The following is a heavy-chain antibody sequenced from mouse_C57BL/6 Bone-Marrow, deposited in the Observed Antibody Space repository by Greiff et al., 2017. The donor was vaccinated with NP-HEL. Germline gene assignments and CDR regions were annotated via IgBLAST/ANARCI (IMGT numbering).Heavy chain of an antibody. Sequence: VQLQQSGPELVKPGASVKIPCKASGYTFTDYNMDWVKQSHGKSLEWIGDINPNNGGTIYNQKFKGKATLTVDKSSSTAYMELRSLTSEDTAVYYCERKRGDYYGMIYFDYWGQGTTLTVSS. V-gene: IGHV1-18*01. CDR1: GYTFTDYN. CDR3: ERKRGDYYGMIYFDY. D-gene: IGHD1-1*01. CDR2: INPNNGGT. J-gene: IGHJ2*01.